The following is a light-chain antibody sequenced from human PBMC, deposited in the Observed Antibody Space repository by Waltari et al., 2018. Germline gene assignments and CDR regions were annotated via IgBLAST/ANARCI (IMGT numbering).Light chain of an antibody. J-gene: IGLJ3*02. CDR2: DND. CDR3: GTWDSSLNVGV. CDR1: SSTIGNND. Sequence: QSVLTQPPSVSAAPGQQVTIPCSGSSSTIGNNDISWYQHLPGTAPKLLIYDNDKRPSGIPDRFYGSKSGTSATLGITGLQTGDEADYYCGTWDSSLNVGVFGGGTELTVL. V-gene: IGLV1-51*01.